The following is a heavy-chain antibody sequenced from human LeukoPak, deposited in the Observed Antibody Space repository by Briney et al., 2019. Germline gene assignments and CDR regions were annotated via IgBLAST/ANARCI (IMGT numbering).Heavy chain of an antibody. CDR1: GGSISSYY. CDR3: ARDGQLPYYYYYYMDV. J-gene: IGHJ6*03. V-gene: IGHV4-59*12. D-gene: IGHD2-2*01. CDR2: IYYSGST. Sequence: SETLSLTCTVSGGSISSYYWSWIRQPPGKGLEWIGYIYYSGSTNYNPSLKSRVTISVDTSKNQFSLKLSSVTAADTAVYYCARDGQLPYYYYYYMDVWGKGTTVTVSS.